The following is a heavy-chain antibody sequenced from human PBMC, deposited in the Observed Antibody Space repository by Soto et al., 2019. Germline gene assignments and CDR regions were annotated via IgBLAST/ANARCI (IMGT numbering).Heavy chain of an antibody. Sequence: EVQLVESGGGLVQPGGSLRLSCEASGFTFRNYDMHWVRQGTGKGLEWVSGISAAGDPDYAGPVEGRFTISSENAQNSYFLQMNSLRVGDTAVYYCARTDRDFYGVDVWGQGTTVIVSS. V-gene: IGHV3-13*05. CDR1: GFTFRNYD. CDR2: ISAAGDP. J-gene: IGHJ6*02. CDR3: ARTDRDFYGVDV.